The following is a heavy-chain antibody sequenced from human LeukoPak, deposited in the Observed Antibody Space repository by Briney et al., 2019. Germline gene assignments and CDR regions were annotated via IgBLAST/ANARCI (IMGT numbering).Heavy chain of an antibody. CDR3: ARSYGRLLQLIFSY. CDR2: INPNSGGT. J-gene: IGHJ4*02. Sequence: GASVKVSCKASGYTFTGYYMHWVRQAPGQGLEWMGWINPNSGGTNYAQKFQGRVTMTRDTSISTAYMELSRLRSDDTAVYYCARSYGRLLQLIFSYWGQGTLVTVSS. CDR1: GYTFTGYY. V-gene: IGHV1-2*02. D-gene: IGHD5-24*01.